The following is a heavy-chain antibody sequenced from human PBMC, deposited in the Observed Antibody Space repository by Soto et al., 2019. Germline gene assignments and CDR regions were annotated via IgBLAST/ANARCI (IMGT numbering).Heavy chain of an antibody. CDR1: GGSISSYY. D-gene: IGHD6-19*01. V-gene: IGHV4-59*01. CDR2: ISNSGGT. CDR3: ARILRDSQGWYHHEF. J-gene: IGHJ4*02. Sequence: SETLSLTCTVSGGSISSYYWSWIRQPPGKGLEWIGYISNSGGTSYNPSLESRVTVSVDTAKTEFSLKLNSVTAADTATYYCARILRDSQGWYHHEFWGQGTLVTVPS.